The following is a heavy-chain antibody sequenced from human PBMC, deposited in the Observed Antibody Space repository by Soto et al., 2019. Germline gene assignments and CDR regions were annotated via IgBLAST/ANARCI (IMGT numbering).Heavy chain of an antibody. CDR3: ARGRGGAVAGYFDY. V-gene: IGHV3-30-3*01. CDR2: MSFDGSNK. CDR1: GFTFSSFP. D-gene: IGHD6-19*01. Sequence: QVQLVESGGGVVQPRRSLRLSCAASGFTFSSFPMHWVRQAPGKGLEWVALMSFDGSNKYYADSVKGRFTISRDISKNTLYLQMNSLTAEDTAVYYCARGRGGAVAGYFDYWGQGTLVTVSS. J-gene: IGHJ4*02.